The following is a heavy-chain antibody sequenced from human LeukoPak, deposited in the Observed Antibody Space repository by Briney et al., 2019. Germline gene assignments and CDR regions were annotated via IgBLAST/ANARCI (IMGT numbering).Heavy chain of an antibody. D-gene: IGHD3-3*01. J-gene: IGHJ4*02. CDR1: GFTFGDYA. CDR2: IRSKAYGGTT. Sequence: PGGSLRLSCTASGFTFGDYAMSWVRQAPGKGLEWVGFIRSKAYGGTTEYAASVKGRFTISRDDSKSIAYLQMNSLKTEDTAVYYCTRGRLLEIFGVVITNLDYWGQGTLVTVSS. CDR3: TRGRLLEIFGVVITNLDY. V-gene: IGHV3-49*04.